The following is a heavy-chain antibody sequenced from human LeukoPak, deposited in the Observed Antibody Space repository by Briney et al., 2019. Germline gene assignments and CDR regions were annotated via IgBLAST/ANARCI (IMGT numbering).Heavy chain of an antibody. D-gene: IGHD3-22*01. Sequence: GGSLRLSSAASGFTFSSYAMSWVRQAPGKGLEWVSAISGSGGSTYYADSVKGRFTISRDNSKNTLYLQMNSLRAEDTAVYYCAKSTSITMIVVVITTKNYFDYWGQGTLVTVSS. CDR2: ISGSGGST. CDR1: GFTFSSYA. CDR3: AKSTSITMIVVVITTKNYFDY. J-gene: IGHJ4*02. V-gene: IGHV3-23*01.